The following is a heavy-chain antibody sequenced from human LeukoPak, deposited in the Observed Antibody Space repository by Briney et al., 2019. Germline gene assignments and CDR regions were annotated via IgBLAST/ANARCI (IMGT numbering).Heavy chain of an antibody. J-gene: IGHJ4*02. V-gene: IGHV1-2*02. CDR1: GYTFTGYY. Sequence: ASVKVSCKASGYTFTGYYMHWVRQAPGQGLEWMGWINPNSGGTNYAQKFQGRVTMTRDASISTAYKELSRLRSDDTAVYYCAREVDIVAAGVDYWGQGTLDTVSS. CDR3: AREVDIVAAGVDY. CDR2: INPNSGGT. D-gene: IGHD5-12*01.